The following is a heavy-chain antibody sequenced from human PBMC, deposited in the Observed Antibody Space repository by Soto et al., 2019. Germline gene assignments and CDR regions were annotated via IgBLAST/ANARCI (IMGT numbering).Heavy chain of an antibody. J-gene: IGHJ5*02. CDR3: ARGVVVPAATGKTWFDP. CDR2: ISVYNGNT. CDR1: GYTFTSSG. Sequence: ASVKVSCKASGYTFTSSGISWVRQAPGQGLEWMGWISVYNGNTNYAQNFQGRVSMTTDTSTSTVYMELRNLRSDDTAVCYCARGVVVPAATGKTWFDPWGQGTLVTVSS. V-gene: IGHV1-18*01. D-gene: IGHD2-2*01.